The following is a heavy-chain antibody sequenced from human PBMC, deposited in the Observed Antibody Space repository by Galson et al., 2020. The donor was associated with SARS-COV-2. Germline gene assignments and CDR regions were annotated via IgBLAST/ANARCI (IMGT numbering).Heavy chain of an antibody. J-gene: IGHJ4*02. V-gene: IGHV1-8*01. D-gene: IGHD1-26*01. CDR1: GYTFTRYD. Sequence: ASVTVSCKASGYTFTRYDINWVRQAPGQGLEWMGGMNPNSGNSGHAQKFQGRVTMTRNTSISTAYMELSSLRSEDKAVFYCATPIVGGTFDYWGQGTLVTVSS. CDR3: ATPIVGGTFDY. CDR2: MNPNSGNS.